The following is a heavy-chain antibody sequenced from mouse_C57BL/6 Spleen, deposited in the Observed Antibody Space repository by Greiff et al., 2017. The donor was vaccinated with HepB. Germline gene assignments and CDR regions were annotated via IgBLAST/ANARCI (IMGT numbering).Heavy chain of an antibody. V-gene: IGHV5-16*01. CDR1: GFTFSDYY. J-gene: IGHJ1*03. CDR3: ARVVTYWYFDV. CDR2: INYDGSST. D-gene: IGHD2-5*01. Sequence: DVKLVESEGGLVQPGSSMKLSCTASGFTFSDYYMAWVRQVPEKGLEWVANINYDGSSTYYLDSLKSRFIISRDNAKNILYLQMSSLKSEDTATYCCARVVTYWYFDVWGKGTTVTVSS.